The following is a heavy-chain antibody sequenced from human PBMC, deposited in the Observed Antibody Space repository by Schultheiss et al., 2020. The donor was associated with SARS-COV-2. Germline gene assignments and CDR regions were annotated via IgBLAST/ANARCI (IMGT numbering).Heavy chain of an antibody. V-gene: IGHV3-48*03. Sequence: GGSLRLSCAASGFTFSSYEMNWVRQAPGKGLEWVSYISSSGSTIYYADSVKGRFTISRDNAKNSLDLQMNSLTAEDTAIYYCARDHRVHNTSPGLVRYWGQGTPVTVSS. CDR2: ISSSGSTI. D-gene: IGHD2-21*01. CDR3: ARDHRVHNTSPGLVRY. J-gene: IGHJ4*02. CDR1: GFTFSSYE.